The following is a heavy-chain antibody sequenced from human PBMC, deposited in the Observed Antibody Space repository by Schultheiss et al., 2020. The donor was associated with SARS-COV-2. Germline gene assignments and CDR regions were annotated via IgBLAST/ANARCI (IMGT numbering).Heavy chain of an antibody. V-gene: IGHV3-30-3*01. J-gene: IGHJ6*02. CDR1: GFTFSSYA. Sequence: GGSLRLSCAASGFTFSSYAMHWVRQAPGKGLEWVAVISYDGSNKYYADSVKGRFTISRDNSKNTLYLQMNSLRAEDTAVYYCARELNTVTTEGYYYGMDVWGQGTTVTVSS. CDR3: ARELNTVTTEGYYYGMDV. D-gene: IGHD4-17*01. CDR2: ISYDGSNK.